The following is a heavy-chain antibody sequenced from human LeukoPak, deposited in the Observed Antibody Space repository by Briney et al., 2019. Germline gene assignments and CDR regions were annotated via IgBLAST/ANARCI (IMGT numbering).Heavy chain of an antibody. V-gene: IGHV4-34*01. Sequence: SSETLSLTCAVYGGSFSDYYWSWIRQPPGKGLEWIGEINHGGSTNYNPSLKSRVTLSVDTSKNQFSLKLTSVTAADTAVCYCARDGYSTPDVWGQGTTVTVSS. D-gene: IGHD6-13*01. CDR2: INHGGST. CDR1: GGSFSDYY. J-gene: IGHJ6*02. CDR3: ARDGYSTPDV.